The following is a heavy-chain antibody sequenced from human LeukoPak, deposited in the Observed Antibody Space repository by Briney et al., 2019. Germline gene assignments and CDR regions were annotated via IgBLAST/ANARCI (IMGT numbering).Heavy chain of an antibody. CDR1: GGSISSSSYY. D-gene: IGHD3-22*01. CDR2: IYYSGST. Sequence: PSETLSLTCTVSGGSISSSSYYWGWIRQPPGKGLEWIGSIYYSGSTYYNPSLKSRVTISVDTSKNQFSLKLSSVTAADTAVYYCAREAVGPTYYYDSSGPIAGAFDIWGQGTMVTVSS. CDR3: AREAVGPTYYYDSSGPIAGAFDI. V-gene: IGHV4-39*07. J-gene: IGHJ3*02.